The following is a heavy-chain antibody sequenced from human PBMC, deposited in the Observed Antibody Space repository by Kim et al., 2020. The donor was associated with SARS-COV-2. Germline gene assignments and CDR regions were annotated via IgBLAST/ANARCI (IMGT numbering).Heavy chain of an antibody. J-gene: IGHJ4*02. CDR3: AKDSRGTYYYDSSGYLGLDY. D-gene: IGHD3-22*01. Sequence: GRFTISRDNSKNTRYLQMNSLRAEDTAVYYCAKDSRGTYYYDSSGYLGLDYWGQGTLVTVSS. V-gene: IGHV3-23*01.